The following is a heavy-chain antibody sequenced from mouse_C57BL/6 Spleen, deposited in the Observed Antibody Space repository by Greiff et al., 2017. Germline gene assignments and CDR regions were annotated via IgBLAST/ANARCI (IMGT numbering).Heavy chain of an antibody. CDR2: INPSSGYT. D-gene: IGHD2-4*01. Sequence: VKLVESGAELARPGASVKMSCKASGYTFTSYTMHWVKQRPGQGLEWIGYINPSSGYTKYNQKFKDKATLTADKSSSTAYMQLSSLTSEDSAVYYCARDYDYDDGAWFAYWGQGTLVTVSA. V-gene: IGHV1-4*01. J-gene: IGHJ3*01. CDR3: ARDYDYDDGAWFAY. CDR1: GYTFTSYT.